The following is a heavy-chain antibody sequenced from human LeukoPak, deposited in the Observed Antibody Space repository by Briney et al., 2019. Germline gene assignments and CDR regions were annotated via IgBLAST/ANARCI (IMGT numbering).Heavy chain of an antibody. CDR2: VSNTGTT. V-gene: IGHV4-59*08. D-gene: IGHD2-15*01. CDR3: ARHWAPFCSDGTCYGGWFDP. Sequence: PSETLSLTCTVSGGSITSYFWDWIRQTPGKGLEWIGYVSNTGTTNYNPSLKSRVTISADTSKNQVSLKLTSVTAADTAVYYCARHWAPFCSDGTCYGGWFDPWGQGTLVTVSS. J-gene: IGHJ5*02. CDR1: GGSITSYF.